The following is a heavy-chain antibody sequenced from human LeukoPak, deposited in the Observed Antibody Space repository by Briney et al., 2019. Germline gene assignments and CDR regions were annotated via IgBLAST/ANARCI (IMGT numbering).Heavy chain of an antibody. CDR3: ARDGNYYDSSGYWDY. V-gene: IGHV1-18*01. Sequence: ASVKVSCKASGYTFTSYGISWVRQAPGQGLEWMGWISAYNGNTNYAQKLQGRVTMTTDTSTSTAYMELRSLRSDDTAVYYCARDGNYYDSSGYWDYWGQGTLVTVSS. J-gene: IGHJ4*02. CDR2: ISAYNGNT. CDR1: GYTFTSYG. D-gene: IGHD3-22*01.